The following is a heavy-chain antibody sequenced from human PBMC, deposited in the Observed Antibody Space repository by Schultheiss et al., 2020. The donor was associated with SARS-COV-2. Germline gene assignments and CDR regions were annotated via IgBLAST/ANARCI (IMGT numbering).Heavy chain of an antibody. J-gene: IGHJ4*02. CDR1: GFTFSTYA. V-gene: IGHV3-23*01. CDR3: AKADTYYYGSGSSGYFDY. CDR2: ISGSGGSI. Sequence: GGSLRLSCAASGFTFSTYAMSWVRQAPGKGLAWVSAISGSGGSIYYADSVKGRFTISRDNSKNTLYLQMNSLRAEDTAVYYCAKADTYYYGSGSSGYFDYWGQGTLVTVSS. D-gene: IGHD3-10*01.